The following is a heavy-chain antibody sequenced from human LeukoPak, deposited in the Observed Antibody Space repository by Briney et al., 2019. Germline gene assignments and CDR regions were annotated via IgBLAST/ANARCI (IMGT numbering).Heavy chain of an antibody. CDR1: GFTFGDYA. CDR2: VRRKAHGGTT. V-gene: IGHV3-49*04. J-gene: IGHJ4*02. Sequence: GGSLRLSCTTSGFTFGDYAMSWVRQAPGKGLEWVSFVRRKAHGGTTEYAASVKGGFCSSRDDSKSIAYLQRKSLKTEDTAVYFCTRVTYYYDNSGYFHFDSWGQGSLVTVSS. D-gene: IGHD3-22*01. CDR3: TRVTYYYDNSGYFHFDS.